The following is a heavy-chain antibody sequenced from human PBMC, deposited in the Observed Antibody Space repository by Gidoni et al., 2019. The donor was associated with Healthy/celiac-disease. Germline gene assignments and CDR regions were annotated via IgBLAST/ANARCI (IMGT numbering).Heavy chain of an antibody. CDR1: GGSIRSYY. D-gene: IGHD2-15*01. J-gene: IGHJ3*02. CDR2: IYYRGGT. CDR3: ARIFSVVVVAATDDAFDI. V-gene: IGHV4-59*01. Sequence: QVQLQESGLGLVKPSETLSLTCTVSGGSIRSYYWSWIRQPPGKGLEWSGYIYYRGGTNYNPSLKSRVTISVDTSKNQFSLKLSSVTAADTAVYYCARIFSVVVVAATDDAFDIWGQGTMVTVSS.